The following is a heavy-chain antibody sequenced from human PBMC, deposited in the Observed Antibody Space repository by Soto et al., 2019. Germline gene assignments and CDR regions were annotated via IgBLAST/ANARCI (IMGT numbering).Heavy chain of an antibody. Sequence: SETLSLTCTVSGGSVSSGSYYWSWIRQPPGKGLEWIGYIYYSGSTNYNPSLKSRVTISVDTSKNQFSLKLSSVTAADTAVYYCARSSSWTKYYYYGMDVWGQGTTVTVS. V-gene: IGHV4-61*01. CDR1: GGSVSSGSYY. CDR2: IYYSGST. J-gene: IGHJ6*02. D-gene: IGHD6-13*01. CDR3: ARSSSWTKYYYYGMDV.